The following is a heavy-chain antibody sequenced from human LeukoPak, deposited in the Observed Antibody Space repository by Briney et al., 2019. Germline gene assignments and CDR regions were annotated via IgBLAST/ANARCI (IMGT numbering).Heavy chain of an antibody. CDR3: ARDASSVLVAATGVIGAY. J-gene: IGHJ4*02. V-gene: IGHV3-11*04. Sequence: GGSLRLSCAASGFTFRDYNMSWIRQAPGKGLEYISYINTGGGSIYYAGSVKGRFTISRDNAKNSLYLQMNNVRAEDTAVYYCARDASSVLVAATGVIGAYWGQGTLVTVSS. CDR2: INTGGGSI. D-gene: IGHD6-19*01. CDR1: GFTFRDYN.